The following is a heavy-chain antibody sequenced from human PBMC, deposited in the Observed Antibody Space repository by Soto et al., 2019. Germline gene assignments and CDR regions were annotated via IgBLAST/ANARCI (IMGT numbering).Heavy chain of an antibody. V-gene: IGHV3-30*14. J-gene: IGHJ4*02. D-gene: IGHD3-16*01. CDR2: VSSDGSNE. CDR1: GFTFRGYP. Sequence: QVQLVESGGGVVQPGTSLRLSCAASGFTFRGYPMHWVRQAPGKGLEWVAVVSSDGSNEHYADSVKGRFTISRDNSKNTLSLQMNTLTEDTAVYYCARDRAFNYGFDYWGQGTLVTVSS. CDR3: ARDRAFNYGFDY.